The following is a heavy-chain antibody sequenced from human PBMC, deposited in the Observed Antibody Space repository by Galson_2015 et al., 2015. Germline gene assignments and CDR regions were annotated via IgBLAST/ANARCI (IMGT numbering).Heavy chain of an antibody. V-gene: IGHV3-33*01. Sequence: SLRLSCAASAFTFSTYGMHWVRQAPGKGLEWVAVIWYDGSNKYYADSVKGRFTISRDNSKNTLYLQMNSLRAEDTAVYYCARDHDWAFDYWGQGTLVTVSS. CDR1: AFTFSTYG. J-gene: IGHJ4*02. CDR2: IWYDGSNK. D-gene: IGHD3-9*01. CDR3: ARDHDWAFDY.